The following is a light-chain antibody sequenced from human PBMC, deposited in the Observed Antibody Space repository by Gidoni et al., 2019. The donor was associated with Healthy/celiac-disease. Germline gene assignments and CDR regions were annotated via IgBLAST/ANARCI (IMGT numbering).Light chain of an antibody. CDR2: AAS. V-gene: IGKV1-39*01. CDR3: QQSYSTPT. Sequence: DIQITQSPSSLSASVGDRVTITCRTSQSISSYLNWYQHKPGTAPKLLNYAASSLKSGVSSRFSGSGAGADFTITISRLQPEDFATYYCQQSYSTPTFGQGTKVEIK. CDR1: QSISSY. J-gene: IGKJ1*01.